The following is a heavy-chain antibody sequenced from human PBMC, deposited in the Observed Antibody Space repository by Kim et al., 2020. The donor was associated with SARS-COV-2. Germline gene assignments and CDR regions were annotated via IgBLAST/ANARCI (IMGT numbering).Heavy chain of an antibody. D-gene: IGHD6-19*01. Sequence: SETLSLTCTVSGGSISSGGYYWIWIRQHPGKGLEWFGYINYIGSTYYNPTLRGRVSISVAKSKYYLSLRLVSATAADTYVYDCTRGQFGSVWHWWGQGTL. CDR3: TRGQFGSVWHW. J-gene: IGHJ1*01. CDR2: INYIGST. CDR1: GGSISSGGYY. V-gene: IGHV4-31*03.